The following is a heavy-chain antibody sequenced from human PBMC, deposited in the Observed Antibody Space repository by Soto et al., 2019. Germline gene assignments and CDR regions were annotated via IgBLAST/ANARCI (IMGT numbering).Heavy chain of an antibody. Sequence: ASVKVSCKASGYTFTRHYMHWVRQAPGQGLEWMGIINPSGGSTSYAQNFQGRVTMTRDTSTSTVYMELSSLRSEDTAVYYCARAESGSDCCSGYWGQGTLVTVSS. CDR3: ARAESGSDCCSGY. J-gene: IGHJ4*02. D-gene: IGHD1-26*01. V-gene: IGHV1-46*01. CDR2: INPSGGST. CDR1: GYTFTRHY.